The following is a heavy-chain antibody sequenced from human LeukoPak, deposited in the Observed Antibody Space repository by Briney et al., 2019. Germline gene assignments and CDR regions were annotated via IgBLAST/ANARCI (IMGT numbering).Heavy chain of an antibody. CDR2: ISYDGSNK. CDR3: AGPYDY. Sequence: GGSLSLSCAASGFTFSSYAMHWVRQAPGKGLEWVAVISYDGSNKYYADSVKGRFTISRDNSKNTLYLQMNSLRAEDTAVYYCAGPYDYWGQGTLVTVSS. CDR1: GFTFSSYA. V-gene: IGHV3-30*04. J-gene: IGHJ4*02.